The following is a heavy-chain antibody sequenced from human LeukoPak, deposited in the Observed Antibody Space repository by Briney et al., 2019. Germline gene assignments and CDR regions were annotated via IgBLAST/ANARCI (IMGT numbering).Heavy chain of an antibody. CDR1: GGSVSSGNYY. Sequence: SETLSLTCSVSGGSVSSGNYYWSWIRQPPGKGLEWIGHVDYSGSTNYNPSLKSRVTISVDTSKNQFSLKLSSVTAADTAVYYCARDGIVVVPAAIPGRAFDIWGQGTMVTVSS. J-gene: IGHJ3*02. CDR2: VDYSGST. D-gene: IGHD2-2*02. CDR3: ARDGIVVVPAAIPGRAFDI. V-gene: IGHV4-61*01.